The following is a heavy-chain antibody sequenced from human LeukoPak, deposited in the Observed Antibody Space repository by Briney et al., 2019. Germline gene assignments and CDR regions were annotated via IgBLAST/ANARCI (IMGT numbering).Heavy chain of an antibody. V-gene: IGHV3-48*03. Sequence: GGSLRLSCAASGFTFSSYEMNWVRQAPGKGLEWVSYISSSGSTIYYADSVKGRFTISRDNARNSLYLQMNSLRAEDTAVYYCARDGGPGYSSSWYLYWGQGTLVTVSS. CDR3: ARDGGPGYSSSWYLY. CDR2: ISSSGSTI. J-gene: IGHJ4*02. D-gene: IGHD6-13*01. CDR1: GFTFSSYE.